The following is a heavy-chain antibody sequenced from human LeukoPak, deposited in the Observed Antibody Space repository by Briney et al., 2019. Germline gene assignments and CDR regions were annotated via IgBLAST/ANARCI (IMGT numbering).Heavy chain of an antibody. J-gene: IGHJ4*02. CDR3: AREGVTMVRGVISLDY. D-gene: IGHD3-10*01. CDR1: GYTFTSYA. V-gene: IGHV1-3*01. Sequence: ASVKVSCKASGYTFTSYAMHWVRQAPGQRLEWTGWINAGNGNTKYSQKFQGRVTITRDTSASTAYMELSSLRSEDTAVYYCAREGVTMVRGVISLDYWGQGTLVTVSS. CDR2: INAGNGNT.